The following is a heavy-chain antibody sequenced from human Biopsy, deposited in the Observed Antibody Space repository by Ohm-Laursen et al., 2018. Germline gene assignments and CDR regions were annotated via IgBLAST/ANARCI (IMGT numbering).Heavy chain of an antibody. J-gene: IGHJ4*02. V-gene: IGHV1-2*02. CDR2: IYPNNGDT. CDR3: TTGGSGFYYPFDS. D-gene: IGHD3-22*01. CDR1: GYTFNGYY. Sequence: SVKVSCKGVGYTFNGYYIHWVRQAPGQGLEWMGYIYPNNGDTKYAQNFQGRVTMTRDTSVSTAYMDLTGLTSDDTAVYYCTTGGSGFYYPFDSWGQGTLVTVSS.